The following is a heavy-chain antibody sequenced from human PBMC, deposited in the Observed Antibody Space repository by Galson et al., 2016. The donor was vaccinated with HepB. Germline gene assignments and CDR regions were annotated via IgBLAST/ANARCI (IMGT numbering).Heavy chain of an antibody. CDR1: GFTFSSYA. Sequence: SLRLSCAASGFTFSSYAMSWVRQAPGKGLEWVSAISGNGDSIYYADSVRGRFTISRDNSKNTLFLQINSLRAEDTAVFYCAKDVHYDFWSALHNYFEYWGQEPWSPSPQ. CDR2: ISGNGDSI. D-gene: IGHD3-3*01. CDR3: AKDVHYDFWSALHNYFEY. J-gene: IGHJ4*01. V-gene: IGHV3-23*01.